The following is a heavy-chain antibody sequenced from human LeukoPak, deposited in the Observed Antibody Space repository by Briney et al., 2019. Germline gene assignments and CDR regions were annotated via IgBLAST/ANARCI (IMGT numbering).Heavy chain of an antibody. CDR1: GFDFTRDW. Sequence: GESLKISCRFSGFDFTRDWIGWVRLMPGKGLEWMGIIFPDDSDTRYSPSFQGQVTLSADKSISTAYLQWSSLKASDTAIYYCARRDPTTVTAFDYWGQGTLVTASS. D-gene: IGHD4-17*01. CDR2: IFPDDSDT. CDR3: ARRDPTTVTAFDY. J-gene: IGHJ4*02. V-gene: IGHV5-51*01.